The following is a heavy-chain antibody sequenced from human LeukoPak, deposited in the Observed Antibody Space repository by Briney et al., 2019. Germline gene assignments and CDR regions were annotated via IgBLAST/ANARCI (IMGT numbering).Heavy chain of an antibody. D-gene: IGHD3-10*01. CDR3: AREIRWFGEKNFDY. CDR2: IVSGSSTI. J-gene: IGHJ4*02. CDR1: GFTFSTYS. Sequence: GGSLRLSCAAPGFTFSTYSMNWVRQAPGKGLEWVSYIVSGSSTIYYADSVKGRFTISRDNTKNSLYLQMNSLRAEDTAVYYCAREIRWFGEKNFDYWGQGTLVTVSS. V-gene: IGHV3-48*04.